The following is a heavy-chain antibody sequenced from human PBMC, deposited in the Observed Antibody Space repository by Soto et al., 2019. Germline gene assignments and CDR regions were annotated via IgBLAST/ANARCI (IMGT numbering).Heavy chain of an antibody. J-gene: IGHJ4*02. CDR3: AKKVNSGPGSQYFDY. Sequence: GGSLRLSCAASGFTFSSYSMSWVRQAPGKGLEWVSGFRSSGDGGTTYYADSVKGRFTISRDNSKNILFLQMNSLRAEHTAIYYCAKKVNSGPGSQYFDYWGQGTLVTFSS. D-gene: IGHD3-10*01. CDR2: FRSSGDGGTT. CDR1: GFTFSSYS. V-gene: IGHV3-23*01.